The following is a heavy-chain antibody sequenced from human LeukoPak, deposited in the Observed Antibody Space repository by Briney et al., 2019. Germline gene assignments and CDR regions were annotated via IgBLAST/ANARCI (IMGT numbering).Heavy chain of an antibody. V-gene: IGHV1-46*01. Sequence: GASVKVSCKASGYSFTIFHVHWVRQAPGQGLEWMGMINPSDGDTSYAQKFQGRVTMTSDTSTTTVAMDLSSLRSDDTAVYYCARESTFRLLRNVSDIWGQGTMVTVSS. CDR3: ARESTFRLLRNVSDI. D-gene: IGHD5-12*01. CDR1: GYSFTIFH. J-gene: IGHJ3*02. CDR2: INPSDGDT.